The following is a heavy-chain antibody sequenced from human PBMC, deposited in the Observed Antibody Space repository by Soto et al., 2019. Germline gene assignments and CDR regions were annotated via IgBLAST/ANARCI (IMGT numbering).Heavy chain of an antibody. V-gene: IGHV1-58*02. J-gene: IGHJ4*02. CDR3: AAGYYCGYYFRSFDY. CDR2: IVVGSGNT. D-gene: IGHD3-22*01. Sequence: GASVKVSCKASAFTFTSSAMQWVRQARGQRLEWIGWIVVGSGNTNYAQKFQGRVTITRDMSTSTVYMELSSLRSEDTAVYYCAAGYYCGYYFRSFDYSGQGTLDTVSS. CDR1: AFTFTSSA.